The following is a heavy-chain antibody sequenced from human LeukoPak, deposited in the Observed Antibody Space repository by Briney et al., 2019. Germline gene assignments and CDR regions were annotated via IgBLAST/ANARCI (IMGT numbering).Heavy chain of an antibody. V-gene: IGHV5-51*01. CDR1: GYSFSKFW. CDR3: ARWGDTAMVGFDY. J-gene: IGHJ4*02. Sequence: GESLKISCKGSGYSFSKFWIGWVRQMPGKGLEWMGIIYPGDSDTRYSPSFQGQVTISADKSISTAYLQWSSLKASDTAMYYCARWGDTAMVGFDYWSQGTLVTVSS. D-gene: IGHD5-18*01. CDR2: IYPGDSDT.